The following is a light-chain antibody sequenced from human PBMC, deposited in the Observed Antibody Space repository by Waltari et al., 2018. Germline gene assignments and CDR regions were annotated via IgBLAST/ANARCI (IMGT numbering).Light chain of an antibody. CDR2: DVA. CDR1: SSDVGGYNY. V-gene: IGLV2-14*03. Sequence: QSALTQPVSVSGSPGQSIPISCPGTSSDVGGYNYVAWYQQNPNKAPKVIIYDVANRPFGVSNRFSGSKSGSTASLTISGLQTEDEAYYYCSSYTTRSILLFGGGTKVTVL. J-gene: IGLJ2*01. CDR3: SSYTTRSILL.